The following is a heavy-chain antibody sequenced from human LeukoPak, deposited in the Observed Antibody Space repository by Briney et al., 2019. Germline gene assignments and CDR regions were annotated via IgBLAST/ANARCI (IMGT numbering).Heavy chain of an antibody. CDR2: IYSSGST. Sequence: SQTLSLTCAVSGGSISGFYWSWIRQPPGNRLEWIGYIYSSGSTNYNPSLKSRVTISVDTSENQFSLKLNSVTAADTAVYYCARELGAGVDIWGQGTMVTVSS. V-gene: IGHV4-59*12. D-gene: IGHD1-26*01. J-gene: IGHJ3*02. CDR3: ARELGAGVDI. CDR1: GGSISGFY.